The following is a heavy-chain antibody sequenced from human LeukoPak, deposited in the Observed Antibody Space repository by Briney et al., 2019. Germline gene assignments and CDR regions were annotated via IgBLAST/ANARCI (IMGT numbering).Heavy chain of an antibody. CDR2: IIPIFGTA. J-gene: IGHJ4*02. Sequence: SEKVSCKAPGGTFISYAISWVRQAPGQGLEWMGGIIPIFGTANYAQKFQGGVTITTDESTSTAYMELSSLRSEDTAVYYCARVASSGSYASYFDYWGQGTLVTVSS. V-gene: IGHV1-69*05. CDR3: ARVASSGSYASYFDY. D-gene: IGHD1-26*01. CDR1: GGTFISYA.